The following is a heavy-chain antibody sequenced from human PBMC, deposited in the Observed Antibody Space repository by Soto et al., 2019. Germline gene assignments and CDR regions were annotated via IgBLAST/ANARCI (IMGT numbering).Heavy chain of an antibody. D-gene: IGHD3-16*01. Sequence: QVQLQQWGAGLLKPSETLSLTCAVYGGSFSDYYWSWIRQPPRKGLEWIGEINHSGSTNDNPSLKSRVTISVDTSKNQFSLKLGSVTAADTAMYYCARGSRRGVDYWGQGTLVTVSS. CDR1: GGSFSDYY. CDR3: ARGSRRGVDY. J-gene: IGHJ4*02. V-gene: IGHV4-34*01. CDR2: INHSGST.